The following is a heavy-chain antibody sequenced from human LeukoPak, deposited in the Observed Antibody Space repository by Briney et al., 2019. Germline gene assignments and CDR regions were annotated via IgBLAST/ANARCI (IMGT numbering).Heavy chain of an antibody. CDR1: GFTFSSYG. D-gene: IGHD5-24*01. J-gene: IGHJ4*02. V-gene: IGHV3-30*18. CDR3: AKNGGWLQSTGYYFDY. Sequence: GGSLRLSCAASGFTFSSYGMHWVRQAPGKGLEWVAVISYDGSNKYYADSVKGRFTISRDNSKNTLYLQMNSLRAEDTAVYYCAKNGGWLQSTGYYFDYWGQGTLVTVSS. CDR2: ISYDGSNK.